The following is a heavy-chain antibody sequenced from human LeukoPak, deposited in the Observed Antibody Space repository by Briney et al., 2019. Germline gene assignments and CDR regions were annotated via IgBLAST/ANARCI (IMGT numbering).Heavy chain of an antibody. CDR1: GYTFTSYD. CDR2: MNPNSGNT. J-gene: IGHJ4*02. V-gene: IGHV1-8*03. Sequence: ASVKVSCKASGYTFTSYDINWVRQGTGQGLEWMGWMNPNSGNTGYAQKFQGRVTITRNTSISTACMELSGLRSEDTAVYYCARGRSAGFPYYFEYLGQGTLVTVS. CDR3: ARGRSAGFPYYFEY.